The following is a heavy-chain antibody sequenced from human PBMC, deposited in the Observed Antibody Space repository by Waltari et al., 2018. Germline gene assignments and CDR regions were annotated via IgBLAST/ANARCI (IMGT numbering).Heavy chain of an antibody. CDR1: GYTFTDYY. CDR3: ATSPATIEYSSSWYKNGMDV. D-gene: IGHD6-13*01. CDR2: VDPEDGKT. J-gene: IGHJ6*02. Sequence: EVQLVQSGAEVKKPGATVKISCKVSGYTFTDYYMHWVQQAPGKGLGWMGLVDPEDGKTKYAEKCQGRVTITADTSTDTAYMELSSLRSEDTAVYYCATSPATIEYSSSWYKNGMDVWGQGTTVTVSS. V-gene: IGHV1-69-2*01.